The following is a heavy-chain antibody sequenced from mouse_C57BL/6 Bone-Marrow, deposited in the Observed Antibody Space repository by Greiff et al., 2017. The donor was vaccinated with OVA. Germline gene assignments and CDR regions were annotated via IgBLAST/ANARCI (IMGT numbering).Heavy chain of an antibody. Sequence: QVQLKQPGAELVKPGASVKLSCKASGYTFTSYWMHWVKQRPGQGLEWIGMIHPNSGSTNYNEKFTSKATLTVDKSSSTAYMQLSSLTSEDSAVYYCARKFYFKNYFDYWGQGTTLTVSS. D-gene: IGHD2-1*01. CDR1: GYTFTSYW. CDR2: IHPNSGST. J-gene: IGHJ2*01. V-gene: IGHV1-64*01. CDR3: ARKFYFKNYFDY.